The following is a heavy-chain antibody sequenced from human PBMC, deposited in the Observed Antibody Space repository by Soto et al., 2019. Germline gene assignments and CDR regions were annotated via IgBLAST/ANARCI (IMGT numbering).Heavy chain of an antibody. CDR3: ASGXYMVTGHPYYYYYGMDV. D-gene: IGHD5-18*01. CDR1: GGTFSSYA. Sequence: APVKVSCKASGGTFSSYAISWVRQAPGQGLEWMGGIIPIFGTANYAQKFQGRVTITADESTSTAYMELSSLRSEDTAVYYCASGXYMVTGHPYYYYYGMDVWGQGTTVTVSS. V-gene: IGHV1-69*01. J-gene: IGHJ6*01. CDR2: IIPIFGTA.